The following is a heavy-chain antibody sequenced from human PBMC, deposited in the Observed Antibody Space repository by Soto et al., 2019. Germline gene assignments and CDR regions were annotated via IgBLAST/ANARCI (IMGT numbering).Heavy chain of an antibody. V-gene: IGHV1-46*03. J-gene: IGHJ4*02. CDR1: GYTFTSYY. D-gene: IGHD3-22*01. CDR3: ARGSPYYDSSGPVFDS. Sequence: ASVKVSCKASGYTFTSYYLHWVRQAPGQGLEWMGIINPSGGSTNFAQKFQGRVTMTRDTSSSTVYMELSSLGSEDTAVYYCARGSPYYDSSGPVFDSWGQGALVTVSS. CDR2: INPSGGST.